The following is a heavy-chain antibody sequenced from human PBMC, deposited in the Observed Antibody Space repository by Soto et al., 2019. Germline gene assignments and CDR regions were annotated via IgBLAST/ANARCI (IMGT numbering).Heavy chain of an antibody. D-gene: IGHD1-20*01. CDR3: TGEWYNLNY. V-gene: IGHV3-49*04. CDR1: GFTFGDYA. Sequence: GGSLRLSCTASGFTFGDYAMSWVRKAPGKGLEWVGFIRSKAYGGTTEYAASVKGRFTISRDDSKSIAYLQMNSLKTEDTALYYCTGEWYNLNYWGQGTLVTVSS. J-gene: IGHJ4*02. CDR2: IRSKAYGGTT.